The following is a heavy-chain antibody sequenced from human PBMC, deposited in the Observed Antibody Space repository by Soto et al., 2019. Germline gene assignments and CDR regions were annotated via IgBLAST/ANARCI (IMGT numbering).Heavy chain of an antibody. CDR2: IGTAGDT. D-gene: IGHD5-18*01. CDR3: ALIQRFIDTSTRDYYDRIYF. V-gene: IGHV3-13*01. CDR1: EFTFDSYD. J-gene: IGHJ6*01. Sequence: GGTVEISCAAPEFTFDSYDMYWVLHATGKGQEWESAIGTAGDTYYPGSEKGRFTISRENAKNSMSLQMNSLRAEDTAVYYCALIQRFIDTSTRDYYDRIYFCAQRTTDTGSS.